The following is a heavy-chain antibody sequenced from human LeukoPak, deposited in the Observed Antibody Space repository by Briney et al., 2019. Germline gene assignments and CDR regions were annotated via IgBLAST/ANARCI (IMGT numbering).Heavy chain of an antibody. CDR2: INQDGSEK. CDR3: ARDRLPEPYFDY. J-gene: IGHJ4*02. V-gene: IGHV3-7*01. D-gene: IGHD1-14*01. Sequence: VRXAXGKGXXXXXNINQDGSEKYYVDSVKGRFTISRDNAKNSLYLQMNSLRAEDTAVYYCARDRLPEPYFDYWGQGTLVTVSS.